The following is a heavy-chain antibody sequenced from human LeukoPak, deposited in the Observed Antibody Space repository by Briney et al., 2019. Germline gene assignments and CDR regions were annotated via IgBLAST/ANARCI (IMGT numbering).Heavy chain of an antibody. CDR1: GGSFSGYY. Sequence: SETLSLTCAVYGGSFSGYYWSWIRQPPGKGLEWIGEINHSGSTNYNPSLKGRVTISVDTSKNQFSLKLSSVTAADTAVYYCARVGAGVVPAALPYNWFDPWGQGTLVTVSS. J-gene: IGHJ5*02. CDR2: INHSGST. D-gene: IGHD2-2*01. CDR3: ARVGAGVVPAALPYNWFDP. V-gene: IGHV4-34*01.